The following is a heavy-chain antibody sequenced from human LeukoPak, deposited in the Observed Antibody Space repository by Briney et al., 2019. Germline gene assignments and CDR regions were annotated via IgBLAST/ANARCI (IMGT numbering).Heavy chain of an antibody. J-gene: IGHJ4*02. CDR3: ARVQQELAYDY. CDR1: GFTFNYYA. CDR2: ISYDGTKK. D-gene: IGHD6-13*01. V-gene: IGHV3-30*04. Sequence: PGGSLRLSCAASGFTFNYYAMYWVRHSPGKGLDWVAVISYDGTKKYYADSVKGRFTISRDNSDNTLYLQMNDLRAEDTALYYCARVQQELAYDYWGQGTLVTVSS.